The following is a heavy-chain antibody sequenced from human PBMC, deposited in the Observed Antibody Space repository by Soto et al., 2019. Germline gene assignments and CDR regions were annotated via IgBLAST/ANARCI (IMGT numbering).Heavy chain of an antibody. J-gene: IGHJ5*02. CDR3: AREMGACSDSSCYPGPYDS. CDR2: ITSKSTTI. V-gene: IGHV3-48*02. Sequence: GSLRLSCAASGFTFTSYSMNWVRQAPGQGLEWVSYITSKSTTIKYADSVKGRFTVSRDNAKNSLYLQLNSLRDEDTAVYYCAREMGACSDSSCYPGPYDSWGQGTLVTVSS. CDR1: GFTFTSYS. D-gene: IGHD3-16*01.